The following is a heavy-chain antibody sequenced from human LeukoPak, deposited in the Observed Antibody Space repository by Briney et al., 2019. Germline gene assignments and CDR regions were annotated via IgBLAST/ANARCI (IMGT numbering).Heavy chain of an antibody. D-gene: IGHD3-22*01. CDR2: ISGSGGST. CDR3: AKSKGIDTMIVVVTDY. J-gene: IGHJ4*02. CDR1: GFTFSSYA. V-gene: IGHV3-23*01. Sequence: GGSLRLSCAASGFTFSSYAMSWVRQAPGKGLEWVSAISGSGGSTYYADFVKGRFTISRDNSKNTLYLQMNSLRAEDTAVYYCAKSKGIDTMIVVVTDYWGQGTLVTVSS.